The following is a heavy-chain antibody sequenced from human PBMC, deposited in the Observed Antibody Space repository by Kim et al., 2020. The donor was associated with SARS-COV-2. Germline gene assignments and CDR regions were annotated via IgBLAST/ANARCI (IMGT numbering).Heavy chain of an antibody. CDR2: IYYTGGA. CDR1: GDSLSSGVYY. V-gene: IGHV4-31*03. Sequence: SETLSLTCTVSGDSLSSGVYYWTWVRQHPGKGLEWIGHIYYTGGAYYSPSLESRLTMSVDTSKNQFSLKLTSVTAADTAVYFCARAVEKYSAYSGPPTPIEYWGQGTMVTVSS. CDR3: ARAVEKYSAYSGPPTPIEY. J-gene: IGHJ1*01. D-gene: IGHD3-16*01.